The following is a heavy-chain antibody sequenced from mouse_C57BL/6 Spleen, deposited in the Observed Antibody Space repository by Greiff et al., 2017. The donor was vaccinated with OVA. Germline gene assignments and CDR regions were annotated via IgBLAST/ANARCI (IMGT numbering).Heavy chain of an antibody. Sequence: EVNLVESGGGLVQPGGSLKLSCAASGFTFSDYYMYWVRQTPEKRLEWVAYISNGGGSTYYPDTVKGRFTISRANAKNALYLQMSRLKSEDTAMYYYARFLYYYGSSYEYFDVWGTGTTVTVSS. V-gene: IGHV5-12*01. D-gene: IGHD1-1*01. CDR3: ARFLYYYGSSYEYFDV. CDR1: GFTFSDYY. CDR2: ISNGGGST. J-gene: IGHJ1*03.